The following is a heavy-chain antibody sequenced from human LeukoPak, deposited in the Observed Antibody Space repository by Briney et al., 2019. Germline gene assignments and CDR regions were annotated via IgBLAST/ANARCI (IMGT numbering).Heavy chain of an antibody. Sequence: GGSLRLSCAASGFTFDDYAMHWVRQAPGKGLEWVSLISGDGGSTYYADSVKGRFTISRDNSKNSLYLQMNSLRAEDTALYYCAHVYWCIVVDFRDLDYGGQGTLVLVS. CDR3: AHVYWCIVVDFRDLDY. D-gene: IGHD2-2*01. J-gene: IGHJ4*02. V-gene: IGHV3-43*02. CDR1: GFTFDDYA. CDR2: ISGDGGST.